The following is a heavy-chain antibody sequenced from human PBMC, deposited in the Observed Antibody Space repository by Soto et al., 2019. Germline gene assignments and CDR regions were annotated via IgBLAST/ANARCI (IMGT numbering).Heavy chain of an antibody. Sequence: EVQLVESGGGLIQPGGSLRLSCAASGFTVSNNQMSWVRQAPGKGLEWVSIMLGGGRTYYADSVKGRFTISRDNSKNTLYLQMNSLRADDTAVYYCAINRNYFDYWGQGTLVTVSS. CDR1: GFTVSNNQ. J-gene: IGHJ4*02. CDR3: AINRNYFDY. V-gene: IGHV3-53*01. CDR2: MLGGGRT.